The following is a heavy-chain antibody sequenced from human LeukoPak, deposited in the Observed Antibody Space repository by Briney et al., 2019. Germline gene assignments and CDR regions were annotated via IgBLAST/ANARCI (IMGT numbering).Heavy chain of an antibody. V-gene: IGHV3-30-3*01. CDR3: ARVDTAMTNGNLDY. D-gene: IGHD5-18*01. CDR1: GFTFNSHA. CDR2: ISSDGSNK. Sequence: GGSLRLSCAASGFTFNSHAMHWVRQAPGKGLEWVAVISSDGSNKYYADSVKGRFTISRDNSKNSLYLQMNSLRAEDTAVYYCARVDTAMTNGNLDYWGQGTLVTVSS. J-gene: IGHJ4*02.